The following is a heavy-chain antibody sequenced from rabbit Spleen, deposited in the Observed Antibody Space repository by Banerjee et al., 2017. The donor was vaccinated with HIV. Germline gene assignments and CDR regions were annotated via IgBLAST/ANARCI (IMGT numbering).Heavy chain of an antibody. V-gene: IGHV1S45*01. Sequence: QEQLVESGGGLVQPGGSLKLSCKASGFDFSRGYDMCWVRQAPGKGLEWIGCIYTGNVKTYYASWAKGRFTISKTSSTTVTLQMTSLTVADTATYFCARDAGSGHYIDAYFDLWGQGTLVTVS. J-gene: IGHJ4*01. CDR3: ARDAGSGHYIDAYFDL. CDR1: GFDFSRGYD. CDR2: IYTGNVKT. D-gene: IGHD8-1*01.